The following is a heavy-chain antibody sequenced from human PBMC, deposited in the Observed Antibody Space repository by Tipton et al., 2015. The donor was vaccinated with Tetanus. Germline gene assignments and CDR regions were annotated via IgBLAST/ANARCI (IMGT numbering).Heavy chain of an antibody. Sequence: TLSLTCTVSGGSLSGYYWNWIRQSPGKGLEWIGYNYYSGSAIYNPSLKSRVTISVDTSKNQFSLELRSVTAADTAVYYCARQWQLVYFDSWGQGTRVTVSS. CDR1: GGSLSGYY. D-gene: IGHD6-6*01. CDR3: ARQWQLVYFDS. CDR2: NYYSGSA. J-gene: IGHJ4*02. V-gene: IGHV4-59*08.